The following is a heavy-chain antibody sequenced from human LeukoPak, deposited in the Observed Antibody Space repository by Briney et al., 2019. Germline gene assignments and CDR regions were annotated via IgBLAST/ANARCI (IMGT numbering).Heavy chain of an antibody. Sequence: ASLKVSCEASGYTFTGYYMHWVRQAPGQGLEWMGWINPNSGGTNYAQKFQGRVTVTRDTSISTASMDLTRLTSDDTAVYYCARADIAVAGWDFDCWGQGTLVTVSS. CDR1: GYTFTGYY. CDR2: INPNSGGT. D-gene: IGHD6-19*01. J-gene: IGHJ4*02. CDR3: ARADIAVAGWDFDC. V-gene: IGHV1-2*02.